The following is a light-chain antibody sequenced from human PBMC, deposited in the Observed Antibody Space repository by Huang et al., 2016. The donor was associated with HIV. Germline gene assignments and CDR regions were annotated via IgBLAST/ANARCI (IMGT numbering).Light chain of an antibody. J-gene: IGKJ1*01. CDR2: DAS. CDR3: QQYDDWPPRT. Sequence: EIVMTQSPATLSVSPGERVTLSCRASQTISNKLAWYQQKPGQAPTLLIYDASARATGSPARFSGSGSGTEFTLTISSLRSEDFAIYYCQQYDDWPPRTFGQGTRVEIK. V-gene: IGKV3-15*01. CDR1: QTISNK.